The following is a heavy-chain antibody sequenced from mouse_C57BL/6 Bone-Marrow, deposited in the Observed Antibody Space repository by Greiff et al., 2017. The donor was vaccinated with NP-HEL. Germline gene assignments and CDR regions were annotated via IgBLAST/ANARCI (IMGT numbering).Heavy chain of an antibody. CDR1: GYAFTNYL. Sequence: VQLQESGAELVRPGTSVKVSCKASGYAFTNYLIEWVKQRPGQGLEWIGVINPGSGGTNYNEKFKGKATLTADKSSSTAYMQLSSLTSEDSAVYFCARERWLQPCDYWGQGTTLTVSS. D-gene: IGHD2-3*01. V-gene: IGHV1-54*01. J-gene: IGHJ2*01. CDR3: ARERWLQPCDY. CDR2: INPGSGGT.